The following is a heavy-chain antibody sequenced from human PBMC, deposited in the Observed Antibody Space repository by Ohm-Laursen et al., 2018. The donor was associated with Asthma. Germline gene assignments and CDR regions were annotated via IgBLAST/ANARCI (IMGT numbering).Heavy chain of an antibody. J-gene: IGHJ3*02. CDR1: GFTFDDYA. V-gene: IGHV3-9*01. D-gene: IGHD3-22*01. Sequence: SLRLSCAASGFTFDDYAMHWVRQAPGKGLEWVSGISWNSGSIGYADSVKGRFTISRDNAKNSLYLQMNSLRAEDTALYYCAKDIARYYYDIAWAFDIWGQGTMVTVSS. CDR3: AKDIARYYYDIAWAFDI. CDR2: ISWNSGSI.